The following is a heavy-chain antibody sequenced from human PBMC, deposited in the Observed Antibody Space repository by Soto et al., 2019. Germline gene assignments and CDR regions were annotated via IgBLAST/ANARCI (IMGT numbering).Heavy chain of an antibody. J-gene: IGHJ4*02. CDR2: INTDGSST. Sequence: GGSLRLSCAASGFTFSSYAMHWVRQAPGKGLEWVSRINTDGSSTSYADSVKGRFTISRDNAKNTLYLQMNSLRAEDTAVYYCASISGWYVYWGQGTLVTVSS. CDR1: GFTFSSYA. CDR3: ASISGWYVY. D-gene: IGHD6-19*01. V-gene: IGHV3-74*01.